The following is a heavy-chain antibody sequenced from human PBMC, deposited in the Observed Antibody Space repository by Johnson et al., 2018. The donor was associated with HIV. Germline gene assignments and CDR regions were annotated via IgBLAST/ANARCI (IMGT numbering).Heavy chain of an antibody. CDR1: GFTFSSYW. J-gene: IGHJ3*01. Sequence: VLLVESGGGLVQPGGSLRLSCAASGFTFSSYWMSWVRQAPGKGLEWVANIKQDGSEKYYVDSVKGRFTISRDNAKNSLYLQMNSLRAEDTAVYYCARDAVIRSGWYNVDAFDVWGQGTMVTVSS. V-gene: IGHV3-7*05. D-gene: IGHD6-19*01. CDR3: ARDAVIRSGWYNVDAFDV. CDR2: IKQDGSEK.